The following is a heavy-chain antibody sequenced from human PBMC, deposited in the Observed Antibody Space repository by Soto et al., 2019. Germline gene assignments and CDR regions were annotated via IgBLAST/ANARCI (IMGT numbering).Heavy chain of an antibody. CDR2: TYYRSKWYN. D-gene: IGHD3-22*01. V-gene: IGHV6-1*01. CDR1: GDRVSSNSAA. CDR3: AREYYYDSSGYYPDYGMDV. Sequence: SQTLSLTCAISGDRVSSNSAAWNWIRQSPSRGLEWLGRTYYRSKWYNDYAVSVKSRITINPDTSKNQFSLQLNSVTPEDTAVYYCAREYYYDSSGYYPDYGMDVWGQGTTVTVSS. J-gene: IGHJ6*02.